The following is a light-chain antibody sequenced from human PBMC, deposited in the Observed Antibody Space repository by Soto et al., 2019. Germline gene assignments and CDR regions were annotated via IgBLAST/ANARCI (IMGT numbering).Light chain of an antibody. CDR1: QTITMY. CDR3: QQSYSAPPLT. V-gene: IGKV1-39*01. J-gene: IGKJ4*01. CDR2: AAS. Sequence: DIQINQSPSSLSASVGARVTITCRASQTITMYCNWYQQKPGKAPLLLISAASHLQSGVPSRFSGGSSGTDFTLTISSLQTEDCGTYFCQQSYSAPPLTVGEGTMVEIK.